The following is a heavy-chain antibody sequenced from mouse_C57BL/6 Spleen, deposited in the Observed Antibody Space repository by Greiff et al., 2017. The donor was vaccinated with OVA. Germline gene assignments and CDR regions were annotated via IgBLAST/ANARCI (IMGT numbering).Heavy chain of an antibody. CDR3: TRSYSNTGDFDY. V-gene: IGHV1-5*01. J-gene: IGHJ2*01. D-gene: IGHD2-5*01. Sequence: EVQLQQSGTVLARPGASVKMSCKTSGYTFTSYWMHWVKQRPGQGLEWIGAIYPGNSDTSYNQKFKGKAKLTAVTSASTAYMELSSLTNEDSAVYYCTRSYSNTGDFDYWGQGTTLTVSS. CDR2: IYPGNSDT. CDR1: GYTFTSYW.